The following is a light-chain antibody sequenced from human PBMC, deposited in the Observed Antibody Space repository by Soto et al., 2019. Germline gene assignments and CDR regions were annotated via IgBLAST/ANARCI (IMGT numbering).Light chain of an antibody. CDR1: QSISTF. J-gene: IGKJ1*01. CDR3: QQSYSTPRT. V-gene: IGKV1-39*01. Sequence: DIQMTQSPSSLSASVGDRVTITCRASQSISTFLNWYQQKPGKAPKLLIYAASSLQSGVPSRFSVSGSGADFTLNIGGLQPEEFATYYCQQSYSTPRTFGQGTKVDVK. CDR2: AAS.